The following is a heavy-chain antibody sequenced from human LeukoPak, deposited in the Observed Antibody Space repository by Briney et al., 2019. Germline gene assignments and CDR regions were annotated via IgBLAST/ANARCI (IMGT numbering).Heavy chain of an antibody. V-gene: IGHV4-30-2*01. CDR3: ARVYCSSTSCYYFDY. CDR1: GGSISSGGYS. Sequence: SETLSLTCAVSGGSISSGGYSWSWIRQPQGKGLEWIGYIYHSGSTYYNPSLKSRVTISVDRSKNQFSLKLSSVTAADTAVYYCARVYCSSTSCYYFDYWGQGTLVTVSS. D-gene: IGHD2-2*01. CDR2: IYHSGST. J-gene: IGHJ4*02.